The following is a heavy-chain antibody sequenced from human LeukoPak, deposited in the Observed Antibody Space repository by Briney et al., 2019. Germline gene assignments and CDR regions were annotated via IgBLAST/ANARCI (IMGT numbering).Heavy chain of an antibody. CDR3: ATQIHSFDF. CDR2: IIPIFGTA. CDR1: GGTFSSYA. V-gene: IGHV1-69*13. J-gene: IGHJ4*02. D-gene: IGHD5-18*01. Sequence: SVKVSCKASGGTFSSYAISWVRQAPGQGLEWMGGIIPIFGTANYAQKFQGRVTITADESTSTAYMELSSLRSDDTAVYYCATQIHSFDFWGQGTLVTVSS.